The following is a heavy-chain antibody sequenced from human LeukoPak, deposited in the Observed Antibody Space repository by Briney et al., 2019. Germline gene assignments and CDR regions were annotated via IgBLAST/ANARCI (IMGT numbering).Heavy chain of an antibody. CDR3: ARVPYDYVWGSYRLHYFDY. CDR1: GGSISSYY. Sequence: PSETLSLTCTVSGGSISSYYWSWIRQPPGKGLEWIGYIYYSGSTNYNPSLKGRVTISVDTSKNQFSLKLSSVTAADTAVYYCARVPYDYVWGSYRLHYFDYWGQGTLVTVSS. J-gene: IGHJ4*02. D-gene: IGHD3-16*02. CDR2: IYYSGST. V-gene: IGHV4-59*01.